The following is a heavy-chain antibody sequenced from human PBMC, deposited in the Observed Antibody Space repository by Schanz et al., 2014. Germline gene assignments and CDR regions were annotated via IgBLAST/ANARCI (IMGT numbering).Heavy chain of an antibody. Sequence: EVQLVESGGDLVQPGGSLRLSCSASGFTFSTFAMHWIRQAPGKGPEYVSYISSGGTTTYHSDSVKGRFTISRDSAENSLYLQMNSLRAEDTAVYYCARIGGSVFDYWAQGTLVTVSS. J-gene: IGHJ4*02. V-gene: IGHV3-48*04. D-gene: IGHD3-10*01. CDR2: ISSGGTTT. CDR1: GFTFSTFA. CDR3: ARIGGSVFDY.